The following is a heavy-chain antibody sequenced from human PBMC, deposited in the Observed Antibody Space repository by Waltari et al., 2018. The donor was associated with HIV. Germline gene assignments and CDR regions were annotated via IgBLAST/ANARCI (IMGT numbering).Heavy chain of an antibody. J-gene: IGHJ5*01. D-gene: IGHD3-10*01. CDR1: GGALVSHP. Sequence: QVQLVQSGAEVKKPGSSVKVSCKASGGALVSHPFTWVRQAPGQGLEWMGRAIPMFGTANYARKFQGRVTITADKSTTTAYMELNGLRIDDTAVYYCASARETMGVDFDSWGQGTLVTVS. V-gene: IGHV1-69*08. CDR2: AIPMFGTA. CDR3: ASARETMGVDFDS.